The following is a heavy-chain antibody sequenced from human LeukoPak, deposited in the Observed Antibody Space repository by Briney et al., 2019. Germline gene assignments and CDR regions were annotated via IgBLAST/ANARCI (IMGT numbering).Heavy chain of an antibody. Sequence: ASVKVSCKASGYTFTSYDINWVRQATGQGLEWMGWMNPNSGNTGYAQKFQGRVTITRNTSISTAYMELSSLRSEDTAVYYCARAGVYSGYDYFDYWGQGTLVTVSS. J-gene: IGHJ4*02. CDR2: MNPNSGNT. V-gene: IGHV1-8*03. CDR1: GYTFTSYD. CDR3: ARAGVYSGYDYFDY. D-gene: IGHD5-12*01.